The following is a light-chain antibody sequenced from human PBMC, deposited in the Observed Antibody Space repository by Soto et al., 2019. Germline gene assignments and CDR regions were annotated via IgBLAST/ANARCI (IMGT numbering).Light chain of an antibody. CDR2: DAS. CDR3: QQYGSSPPLT. Sequence: EIVLTQSPGTLSLSPGERATLSCGASQSVSSIYLAWYQQKPGQAPRLLIYDASSRATGIPDRFSGSGSGTDFTLTLSRLEPEDFAVYYCQQYGSSPPLTFGGGTKVEIK. J-gene: IGKJ4*01. CDR1: QSVSSIY. V-gene: IGKV3-20*01.